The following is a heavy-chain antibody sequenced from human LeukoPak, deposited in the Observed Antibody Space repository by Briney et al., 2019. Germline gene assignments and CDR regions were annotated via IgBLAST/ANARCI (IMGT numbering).Heavy chain of an antibody. J-gene: IGHJ4*02. CDR3: SRRLHSEYYYDSSGKFDF. Sequence: KSSETLSLTCTVSGGSINSTSHYWDWVRQPPGKGLEWIGTVFYERSTYYNPSLKSRVSMSADTSKNHFALKLSSVTAADTAVYYCSRRLHSEYYYDSSGKFDFWGPGFLVTVSS. CDR2: VFYERST. D-gene: IGHD3-22*01. CDR1: GGSINSTSHY. V-gene: IGHV4-39*02.